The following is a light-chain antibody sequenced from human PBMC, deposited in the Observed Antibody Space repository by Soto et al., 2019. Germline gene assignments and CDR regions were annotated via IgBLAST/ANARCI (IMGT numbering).Light chain of an antibody. J-gene: IGLJ1*01. V-gene: IGLV2-14*03. Sequence: QSVLTQPASVSGSPGQSITISCTRTSSDVGGYNSVSWYQLHPGKAPKLMIYDVSNRPSGVSNRFSGSKSGNTASLTISGLQAEDEADYYCNSYTSGYYVFGTGTKVTVL. CDR1: SSDVGGYNS. CDR2: DVS. CDR3: NSYTSGYYV.